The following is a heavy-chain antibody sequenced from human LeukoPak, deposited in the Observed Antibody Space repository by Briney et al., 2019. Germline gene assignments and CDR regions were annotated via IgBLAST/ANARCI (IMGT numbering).Heavy chain of an antibody. CDR2: IIPIFGTA. V-gene: IGHV1-69*13. J-gene: IGHJ5*02. D-gene: IGHD2-2*01. Sequence: ASVKVSCKASGGTFSSYAISWVRQAPGQGLEWMGGIIPIFGTANYAQKFQGRVTITADESTSTACMELSSLRSEDTAVYYCAGDYCSSTSCQNWFDPWGQGTLVTVSS. CDR3: AGDYCSSTSCQNWFDP. CDR1: GGTFSSYA.